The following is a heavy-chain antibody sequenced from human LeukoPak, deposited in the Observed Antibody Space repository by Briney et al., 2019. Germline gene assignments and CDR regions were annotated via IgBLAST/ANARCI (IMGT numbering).Heavy chain of an antibody. CDR1: GFTFSSYS. J-gene: IGHJ4*02. D-gene: IGHD1-26*01. CDR2: ITGGSYTI. V-gene: IGHV3-48*01. CDR3: AKDRPSQGAQPYYFDY. Sequence: GGSLRLSCAASGFTFSSYSMNWVRQAPGKGLEWVSYITGGSYTIYYAHSVRGRFTISRDNAKNSLYLQMNSLRAEDTAVYYCAKDRPSQGAQPYYFDYWGQGTLVTVSS.